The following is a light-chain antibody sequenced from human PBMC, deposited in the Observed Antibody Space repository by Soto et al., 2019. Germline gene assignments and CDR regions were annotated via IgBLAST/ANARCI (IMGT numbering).Light chain of an antibody. CDR3: QQYCKWPLT. CDR1: QSVTSNY. J-gene: IGKJ4*01. CDR2: GVS. Sequence: ELVMTQSPVTLSVSPGEGATLSCRASQSVTSNYLAWYQQKPGQAPRLLIYGVSSRATGIPDRFSGSGSGTDFTLTISRLEPEDFGVYYCQQYCKWPLTFGGGNKVEIK. V-gene: IGKV3-20*01.